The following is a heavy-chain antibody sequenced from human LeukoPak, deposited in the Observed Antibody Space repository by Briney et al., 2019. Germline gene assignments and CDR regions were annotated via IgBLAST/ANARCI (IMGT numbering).Heavy chain of an antibody. CDR1: GDSVSSNSAA. CDR2: TYYRSKWYN. Sequence: SQTLSLTCAISGDSVSSNSAAWNWIRQSPSRGLEWLGRTYYRSKWYNDYAVSVKSRITINPDTSKNQFSLQLNSVTPEDTAVYYCAKPRMPFYSSSSGPFDYWGQGTLVTVSS. CDR3: AKPRMPFYSSSSGPFDY. D-gene: IGHD6-6*01. J-gene: IGHJ4*02. V-gene: IGHV6-1*01.